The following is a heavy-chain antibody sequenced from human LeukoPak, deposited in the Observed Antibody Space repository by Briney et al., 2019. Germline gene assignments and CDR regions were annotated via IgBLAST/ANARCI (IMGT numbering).Heavy chain of an antibody. Sequence: GASLRLSCTASGFTFSTFPMSWVRQAPGKGLEWVSAISGSGGSTYYADSVKGRFTISRDNSKNTLYLQMNSLRAEDTAVYYCAKDKDRMATISGYYGMDVWGQGTTVTVSS. CDR2: ISGSGGST. CDR1: GFTFSTFP. D-gene: IGHD5-24*01. CDR3: AKDKDRMATISGYYGMDV. V-gene: IGHV3-23*01. J-gene: IGHJ6*02.